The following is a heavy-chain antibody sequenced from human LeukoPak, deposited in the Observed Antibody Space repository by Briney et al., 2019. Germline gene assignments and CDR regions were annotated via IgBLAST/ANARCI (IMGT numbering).Heavy chain of an antibody. D-gene: IGHD5-18*01. CDR3: AGNRGYSYGSYYGMDV. Sequence: SETLSLTCTVSGGSISSYYWSWIRQPPGKGLEWIGYIYYSGSTNYNPSLKSRVTISVDTSKNQFSLKLSSVTAADTAVYYCAGNRGYSYGSYYGMDVWGQGTTVTVSS. CDR2: IYYSGST. V-gene: IGHV4-59*01. CDR1: GGSISSYY. J-gene: IGHJ6*02.